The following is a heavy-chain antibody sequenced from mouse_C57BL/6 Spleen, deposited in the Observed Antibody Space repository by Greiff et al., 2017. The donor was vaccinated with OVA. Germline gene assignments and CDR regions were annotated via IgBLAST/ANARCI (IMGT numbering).Heavy chain of an antibody. CDR3: ARFDYDEEYYAMDY. Sequence: EVQVVESGPELVKPGASVKISCKASGYSFTDYNMNWVQQSNGKSLEWIGVINPNYGTTSYNQKFKGKATLTVDQSSSTAYMQLNSLTSEDSAVYYCARFDYDEEYYAMDYWGQGTSVTVSS. J-gene: IGHJ4*01. CDR1: GYSFTDYN. D-gene: IGHD2-4*01. CDR2: INPNYGTT. V-gene: IGHV1-39*01.